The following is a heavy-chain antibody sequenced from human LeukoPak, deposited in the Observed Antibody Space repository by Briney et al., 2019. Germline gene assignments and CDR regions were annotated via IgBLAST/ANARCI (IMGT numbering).Heavy chain of an antibody. Sequence: SETLSLTCTVSGGSISSYYWSWIRQPAGKGLEWIGYIYYSGSTNYNPSLKSRVTISVDTSKNQFSLKLSSVTAADTAVYYCARGYPYNYYDSSGYYRLAHFDYWGQGTLVTVSS. CDR2: IYYSGST. J-gene: IGHJ4*02. CDR1: GGSISSYY. V-gene: IGHV4-59*12. D-gene: IGHD3-22*01. CDR3: ARGYPYNYYDSSGYYRLAHFDY.